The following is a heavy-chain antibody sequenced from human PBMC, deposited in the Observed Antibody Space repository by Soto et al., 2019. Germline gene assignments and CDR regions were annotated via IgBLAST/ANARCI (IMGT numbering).Heavy chain of an antibody. D-gene: IGHD2-2*01. CDR1: VFAFTNSA. CDR2: LSKSDYT. V-gene: IGHV3-21*01. CDR3: AREDSIIIPAVSDF. Sequence: PGGPLRLSCTVSVFAFTNSAINRVRPPPGKGLERLSSLSKSDYTPYSDSVQGRFTISRDNGKNPVYIQMNTLRVEDKAVYYCAREDSIIIPAVSDFWGLGALVTV. J-gene: IGHJ4*02.